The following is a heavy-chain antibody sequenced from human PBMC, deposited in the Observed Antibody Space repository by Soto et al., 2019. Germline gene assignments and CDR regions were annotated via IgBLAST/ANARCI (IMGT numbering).Heavy chain of an antibody. CDR2: LSGSGTST. V-gene: IGHV3-23*01. D-gene: IGHD3-16*01. J-gene: IGHJ4*02. Sequence: PGGSLRLSCAATGFRFSNYAMSWVRQAPGEGLEWVSTLSGSGTSTYYADSVKGRFTISRDNSKDTLFLQLSGLRAGDTAVYFCAKPPLTYSYDHYFENWGQGTLVTV. CDR1: GFRFSNYA. CDR3: AKPPLTYSYDHYFEN.